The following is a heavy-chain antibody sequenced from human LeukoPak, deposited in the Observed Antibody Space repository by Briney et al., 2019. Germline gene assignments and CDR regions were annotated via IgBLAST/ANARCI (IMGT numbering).Heavy chain of an antibody. D-gene: IGHD6-13*01. Sequence: SETLSLTCAVYGGSFSGYYWSWLRQPPGKGLEWLGEINHSGSTNYNPSLKSRVTISVDTSKNQFSLKLSSVTAADTAVYYCARGLSSWHDYYFDYWGQGTLVTVSS. CDR2: INHSGST. CDR3: ARGLSSWHDYYFDY. V-gene: IGHV4-34*01. J-gene: IGHJ4*02. CDR1: GGSFSGYY.